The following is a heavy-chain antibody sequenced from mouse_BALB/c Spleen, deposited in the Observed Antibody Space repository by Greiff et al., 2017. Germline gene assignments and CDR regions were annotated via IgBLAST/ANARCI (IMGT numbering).Heavy chain of an antibody. V-gene: IGHV2-2*02. J-gene: IGHJ4*01. CDR3: ARPRGNYHAMDY. CDR2: IWSGGST. Sequence: VKLMESGPGLVQPSQSLSITCTVSGFSLTSYGVHWVRQSPGKGLEWLGVIWSGGSTDYNAAFISRLSISKDNSKSQVFFKMNSLQANDTAIYYCARPRGNYHAMDYWGQGTSVTVSS. CDR1: GFSLTSYG. D-gene: IGHD2-1*01.